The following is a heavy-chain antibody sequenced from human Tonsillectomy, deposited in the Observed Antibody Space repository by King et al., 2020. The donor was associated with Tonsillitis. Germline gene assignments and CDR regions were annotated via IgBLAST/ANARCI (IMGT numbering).Heavy chain of an antibody. CDR3: ARDALADIALIGGGWYNYFDY. CDR2: INPNSGGT. D-gene: IGHD6-19*01. Sequence: VQLVESGAEVKKPGASVKVSCKASGYTFTGYYMHWVRQAPGQGLEWMGWINPNSGGTNYAQKFLGRVTMSRDTSISTAYMELSRLRSDDTAVYYCARDALADIALIGGGWYNYFDYWGQGTLVTVSS. J-gene: IGHJ4*02. V-gene: IGHV1-2*02. CDR1: GYTFTGYY.